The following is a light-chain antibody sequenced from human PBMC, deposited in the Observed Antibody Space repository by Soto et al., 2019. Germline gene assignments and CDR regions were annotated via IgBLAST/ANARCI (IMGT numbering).Light chain of an antibody. V-gene: IGKV3-11*01. J-gene: IGKJ4*01. Sequence: EIVLTQSPATLSLSPGERATLSCGASQSVSSYLAWYQQKPGQAPRLLIYDASNRATGIPARFSGSGSGTDFTLTISSLEPEDFAVYYCQQRSNWPRSLTFGGGTKVDIK. CDR1: QSVSSY. CDR3: QQRSNWPRSLT. CDR2: DAS.